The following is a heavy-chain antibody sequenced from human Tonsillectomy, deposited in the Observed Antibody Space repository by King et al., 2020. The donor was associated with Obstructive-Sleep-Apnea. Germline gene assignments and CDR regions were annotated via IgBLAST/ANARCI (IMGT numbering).Heavy chain of an antibody. J-gene: IGHJ4*02. CDR1: GGSISSYY. V-gene: IGHV4-59*01. CDR3: AREDYYDSSGKFDY. Sequence: VQLQESGPGLVKPSETLSLTCTVSGGSISSYYWSWIRQPPGKGLEWIGYNYYSGSTNYNPSLKIRVTISVDTSKNQFSLKLSSVTAADTAVYYCAREDYYDSSGKFDYWGQGTLVTVSS. CDR2: NYYSGST. D-gene: IGHD3-22*01.